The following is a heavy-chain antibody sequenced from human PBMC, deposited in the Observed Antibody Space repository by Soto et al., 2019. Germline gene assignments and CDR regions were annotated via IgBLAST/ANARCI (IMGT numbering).Heavy chain of an antibody. V-gene: IGHV1-3*01. D-gene: IGHD3-10*01. J-gene: IGHJ5*02. Sequence: GASVKVSCKASGYTFTSYAMHWVRQAPGQRLEWMGWINAGNGNTKYSQKFQGRVTITGDTSASTAYMELSSLRSEDTAVYYCARDLGGIYGSGSYFVRPGWFDPWGQGTLVTVSS. CDR2: INAGNGNT. CDR3: ARDLGGIYGSGSYFVRPGWFDP. CDR1: GYTFTSYA.